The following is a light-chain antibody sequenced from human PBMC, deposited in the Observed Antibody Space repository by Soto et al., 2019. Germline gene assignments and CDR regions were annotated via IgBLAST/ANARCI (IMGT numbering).Light chain of an antibody. CDR1: SSDVGGYNY. J-gene: IGLJ1*01. CDR2: EVN. V-gene: IGLV2-8*01. CDR3: SSYAGSNNV. Sequence: QSALTQPPSASGSPGQSVAISCTGTSSDVGGYNYVSWYQQHPGKAPKLMIYEVNKRPSGVPDRFSGSKSGNTASLTVSGLQAEDEADCYCSSYAGSNNVFGTGTKVTVL.